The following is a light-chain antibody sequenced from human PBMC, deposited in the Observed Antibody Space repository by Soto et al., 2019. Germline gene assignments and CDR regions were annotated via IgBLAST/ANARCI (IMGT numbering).Light chain of an antibody. CDR3: QQRSNWPPA. Sequence: EIVLTQSPATLSLSPGERATLSCRASQSVSSYLAWYQQKPGPATRLLIYDASNRATGIPARFSGSGSGTDFTLTISSLEPEDFAVYYCQQRSNWPPAFGQGTKLEIK. J-gene: IGKJ2*01. V-gene: IGKV3-11*01. CDR2: DAS. CDR1: QSVSSY.